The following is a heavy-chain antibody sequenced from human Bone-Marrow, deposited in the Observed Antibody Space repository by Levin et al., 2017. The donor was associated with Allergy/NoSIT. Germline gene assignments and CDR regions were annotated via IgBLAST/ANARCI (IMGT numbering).Heavy chain of an antibody. J-gene: IGHJ5*01. V-gene: IGHV1-2*06. CDR1: GYTFTGNY. CDR2: INPKSGGT. CDR3: ARYYRSYDS. D-gene: IGHD3-10*01. Sequence: GASVKVSCKTSGYTFTGNYIHWVRQAPGQGLEWMGRINPKSGGTDYAQKFQGRVTLTRDTSISTAYMELSSLRSDDTAMYYCARYYRSYDSWGQGTLVTVSS.